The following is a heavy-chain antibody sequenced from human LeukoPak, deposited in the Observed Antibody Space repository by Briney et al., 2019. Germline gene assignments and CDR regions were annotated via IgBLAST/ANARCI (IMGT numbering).Heavy chain of an antibody. CDR2: IIPILGIA. CDR1: GYTFTSYG. V-gene: IGHV1-69*04. D-gene: IGHD2-21*01. J-gene: IGHJ4*02. CDR3: ARDFSEAWYLDY. Sequence: SVKVSCKASGYTFTSYGISWVRQAPGQGLEWMGRIIPILGIANYAQKFQGRVTITADKSTSTAYMELSSLRSEDTAVYYCARDFSEAWYLDYWGQGTLVTVSS.